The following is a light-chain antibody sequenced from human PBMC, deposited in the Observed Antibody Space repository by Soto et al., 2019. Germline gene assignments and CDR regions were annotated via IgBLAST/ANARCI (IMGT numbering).Light chain of an antibody. CDR3: QQFNSYPPLT. Sequence: AIPLTQSPSSLSASVGDRVTIPCRASQGISSALAWYQQKPGKAPKLLIYDASSLESGVPSRFSGSGSGTDFTLTISSLQPEDFATYYCQQFNSYPPLTFGGGTKVDIK. CDR2: DAS. V-gene: IGKV1-13*02. J-gene: IGKJ4*01. CDR1: QGISSA.